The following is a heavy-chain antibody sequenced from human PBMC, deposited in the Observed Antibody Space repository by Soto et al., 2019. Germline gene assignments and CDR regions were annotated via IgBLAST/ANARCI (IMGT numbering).Heavy chain of an antibody. CDR3: ARDERDSCSGGDCCYFDY. V-gene: IGHV1-18*04. D-gene: IGHD2-21*02. CDR1: GYTFTHYG. Sequence: QAQLVQSGGEVKKPGASVKVSCKASGYTFTHYGISWVRQAPGQGLEWLGWISTYNSNTNSAPRLQGRLTMTTDTSTSTAYMELRSLTSDDTAVYFCARDERDSCSGGDCCYFDYWGQGTLVTVSS. J-gene: IGHJ4*02. CDR2: ISTYNSNT.